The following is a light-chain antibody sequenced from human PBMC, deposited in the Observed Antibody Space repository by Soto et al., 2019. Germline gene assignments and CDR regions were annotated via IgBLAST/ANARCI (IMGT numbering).Light chain of an antibody. Sequence: EIVLTQSPGTLSLSPGERATLSCRASQSVSNSYLAWYQQKPGQGPRLLIYGASSRATGIPDRFSGSGSGTDFTLTISRLEPEDFAGYYCQQYAGSPSTFGQGTKVEI. J-gene: IGKJ1*01. CDR1: QSVSNSY. V-gene: IGKV3-20*01. CDR3: QQYAGSPST. CDR2: GAS.